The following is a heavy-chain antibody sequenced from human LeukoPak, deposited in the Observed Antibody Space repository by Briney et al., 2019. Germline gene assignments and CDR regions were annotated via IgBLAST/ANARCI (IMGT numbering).Heavy chain of an antibody. CDR3: AKASAGYFDY. J-gene: IGHJ4*02. Sequence: GGPLGFSCAASGFPFISFVMSWFGQAPGKGLELVANIKQDGSETYYVDSVKGRFTISRDNAKNSLSLLMNSLRAEDTAVYYCAKASAGYFDYWGQGALVTVSS. CDR2: IKQDGSET. CDR1: GFPFISFV. V-gene: IGHV3-7*01.